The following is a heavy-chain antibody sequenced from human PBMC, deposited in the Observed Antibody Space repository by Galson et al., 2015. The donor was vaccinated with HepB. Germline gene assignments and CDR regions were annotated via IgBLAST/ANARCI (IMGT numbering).Heavy chain of an antibody. D-gene: IGHD3-9*01. CDR3: ARYEPPTQYDILTGYYGNWFDP. CDR1: GGTFSSYA. V-gene: IGHV1-69*13. CDR2: IIPIFGTA. J-gene: IGHJ5*02. Sequence: SVKVSCKASGGTFSSYAISWVRQAPGQGLEWMGGIIPIFGTANYAQKFQGRVTITADESTSTAYMELSSLRSEDTAVYYCARYEPPTQYDILTGYYGNWFDPWGQGTLVTVSS.